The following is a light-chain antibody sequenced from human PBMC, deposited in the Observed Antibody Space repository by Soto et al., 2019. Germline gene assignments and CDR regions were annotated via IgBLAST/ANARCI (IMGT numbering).Light chain of an antibody. V-gene: IGKV3-11*01. J-gene: IGKJ4*01. CDR3: QQRSNWPT. Sequence: EIVLTQSPGTLSLSPGERATLSCRASQSFYSSYLAWYQQKPGQAPRLLIYDASNRATGIPARFSGSGSGTDFTLNISSLEPEDFAVYYCQQRSNWPTFGGGTKVEIK. CDR2: DAS. CDR1: QSFYSSY.